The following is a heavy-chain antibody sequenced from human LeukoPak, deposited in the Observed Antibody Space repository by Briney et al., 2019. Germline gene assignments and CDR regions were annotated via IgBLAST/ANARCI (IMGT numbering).Heavy chain of an antibody. J-gene: IGHJ4*02. CDR1: GFTVGSNY. CDR3: ARVPPYYDSSGYYDY. D-gene: IGHD3-22*01. Sequence: GGSLRLSCAASGFTVGSNYMSWVRQAPGKGLEWVSVIYSGGSTYYADSVKGRFTISRDNSKNTLYLQMNSLRAEDTAVYYCARVPPYYDSSGYYDYGGQETLVTVSS. V-gene: IGHV3-66*01. CDR2: IYSGGST.